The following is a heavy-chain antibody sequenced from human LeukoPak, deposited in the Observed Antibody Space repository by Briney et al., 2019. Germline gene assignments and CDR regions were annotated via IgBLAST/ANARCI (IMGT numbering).Heavy chain of an antibody. J-gene: IGHJ6*02. CDR2: INHSGST. CDR1: GVSFSGYY. CDR3: AKIPAAPPRYYYYGMDV. Sequence: PSETLSLTCAVCGVSFSGYYWSWIRQPPGKGLEWLGEINHSGSTNYNSSLKSRVTISVDTSKNQFSLKLSSVTAADTAVYYCAKIPAAPPRYYYYGMDVWGQGTTVTVSS. V-gene: IGHV4-34*01. D-gene: IGHD2-2*01.